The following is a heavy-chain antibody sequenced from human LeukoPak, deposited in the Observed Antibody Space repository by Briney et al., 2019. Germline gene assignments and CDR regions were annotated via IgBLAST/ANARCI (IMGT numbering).Heavy chain of an antibody. D-gene: IGHD6-19*01. CDR2: INPSGGST. CDR3: AREVIAVAGTDWYFDL. J-gene: IGHJ2*01. Sequence: ASVKVSCKASGYTFTSYYMHWVRQAPGQGLEWMGIINPSGGSTSYAQKFQGRVTMTRDTSTSTVYMELSSLRSEDTAVYYCAREVIAVAGTDWYFDLWGRGALVTVSS. V-gene: IGHV1-46*01. CDR1: GYTFTSYY.